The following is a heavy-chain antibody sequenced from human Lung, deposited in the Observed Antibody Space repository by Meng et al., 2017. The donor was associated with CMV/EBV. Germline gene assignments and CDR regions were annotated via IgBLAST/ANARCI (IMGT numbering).Heavy chain of an antibody. CDR1: GYTFTRHG. J-gene: IGHJ4*02. V-gene: IGHV1-18*01. Sequence: QLQVVQSGAEVKKSGASVRVSCKASGYTFTRHGISWIRQAPGQGLEWMGWISCYNGDTNYAQKLQGRVTMTTDTSTNTAYMDLRGLRSDDTAVYYCARDPSNTSGRYAYFDYWGQGTLVTVSS. D-gene: IGHD6-19*01. CDR2: ISCYNGDT. CDR3: ARDPSNTSGRYAYFDY.